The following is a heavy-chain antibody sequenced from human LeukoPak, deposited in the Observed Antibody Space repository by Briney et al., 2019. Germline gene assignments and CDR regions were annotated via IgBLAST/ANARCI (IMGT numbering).Heavy chain of an antibody. CDR1: GFSFSSYG. Sequence: PGGSLRLSCAASGFSFSSYGMHWVRQAPGKGLEWVAVISYDGSNKYYADSVKGRFTISRDNSKNTLYLQMNSLRAEDTAVYYCAKPPDSSSWYYFDYWGQGTLVIVSS. CDR3: AKPPDSSSWYYFDY. V-gene: IGHV3-30*18. D-gene: IGHD6-13*01. CDR2: ISYDGSNK. J-gene: IGHJ4*02.